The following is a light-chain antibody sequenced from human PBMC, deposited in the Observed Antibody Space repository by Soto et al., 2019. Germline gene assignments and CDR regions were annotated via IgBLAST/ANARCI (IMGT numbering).Light chain of an antibody. CDR3: SSYTSSTNYV. Sequence: QSALSHPASVSWSPGQSITISCTGTSSDVGGYNYVSWYQQYPGKVPKLMIYEVSNRPSGVSNRFSGSKSGNTASLTISGLQAGEEADYYCSSYTSSTNYVFGTGTKVTVL. V-gene: IGLV2-14*01. J-gene: IGLJ1*01. CDR1: SSDVGGYNY. CDR2: EVS.